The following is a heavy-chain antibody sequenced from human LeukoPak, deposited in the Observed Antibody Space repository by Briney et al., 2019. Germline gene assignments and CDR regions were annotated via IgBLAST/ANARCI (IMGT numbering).Heavy chain of an antibody. J-gene: IGHJ4*02. CDR1: GFSFSSYV. D-gene: IGHD5-24*01. CDR3: AKTGTEEGYGIYFDH. CDR2: VSASGRAT. V-gene: IGHV3-23*01. Sequence: PGGSLRPSCAASGFSFSSYVMSWVRQAPGKGLEWVSTVSASGRATYYADSVKGRFTVSRDNSKNTVFLQMSSLRAEDTAVYYCAKTGTEEGYGIYFDHWGQGTLVTVSS.